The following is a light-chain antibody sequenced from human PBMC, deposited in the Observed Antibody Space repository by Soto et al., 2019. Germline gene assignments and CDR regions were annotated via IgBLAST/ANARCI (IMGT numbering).Light chain of an antibody. Sequence: EIVLTQSPGTLSLSPGERATLSCRASQSVSNNYIAWYQQKPGQAPRLLIFGSSDRATGIPDRFSGSGSGTHFTLTISRLEPEDFAVYYCHQYGSSPPYTFGQGTNLEIK. CDR2: GSS. CDR3: HQYGSSPPYT. V-gene: IGKV3-20*01. J-gene: IGKJ2*01. CDR1: QSVSNNY.